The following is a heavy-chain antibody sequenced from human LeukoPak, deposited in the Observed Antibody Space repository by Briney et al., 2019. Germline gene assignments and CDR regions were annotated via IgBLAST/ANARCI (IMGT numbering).Heavy chain of an antibody. J-gene: IGHJ4*02. D-gene: IGHD6-6*01. CDR1: GGSFSGYY. V-gene: IGHV4-34*01. CDR2: INHSGST. Sequence: SETLSLTCAVYGGSFSGYYWSWIRQPPGKGLEWIGEINHSGSTNYNPSLKSRVTISVDTSKNQFSLKLSSVTAADTAVYYCARDRIAAQTPFDYWGQGTLVTVSS. CDR3: ARDRIAAQTPFDY.